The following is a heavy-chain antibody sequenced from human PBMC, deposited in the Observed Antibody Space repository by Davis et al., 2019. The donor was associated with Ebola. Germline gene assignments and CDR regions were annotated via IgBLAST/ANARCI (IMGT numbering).Heavy chain of an antibody. CDR1: GFTFSSYS. D-gene: IGHD5-12*01. J-gene: IGHJ4*02. V-gene: IGHV3-21*01. CDR2: ISSSSSYI. Sequence: GESLKISCAASGFTFSSYSMNWVRQAPGKGLEWVSSISSSSSYIYYADSVKGRFTISRDNSKNTLYLQMNSLRAEDTAVYYCAREGGYMDSYYFDYWGQGTLVTVSS. CDR3: AREGGYMDSYYFDY.